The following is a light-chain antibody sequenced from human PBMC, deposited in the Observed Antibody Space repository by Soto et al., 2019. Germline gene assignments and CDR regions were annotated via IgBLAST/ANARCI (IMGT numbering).Light chain of an antibody. CDR1: SSNIGNNY. CDR2: DNN. V-gene: IGLV1-51*01. CDR3: GTWDSSLSAYV. Sequence: QSVLTQPPSVSAAPGQKGTISCSGSSSNIGNNYVSWYQHLPGTAPKLLIYDNNNRPEGIPDRFSGSKSGTSATLVITGLQTGDEADYYCGTWDSSLSAYVFGTGTKLTVL. J-gene: IGLJ1*01.